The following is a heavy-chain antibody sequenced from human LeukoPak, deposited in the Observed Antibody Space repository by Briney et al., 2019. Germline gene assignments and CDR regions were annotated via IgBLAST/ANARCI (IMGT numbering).Heavy chain of an antibody. D-gene: IGHD1-26*01. CDR3: ARIMLSWREFDC. J-gene: IGHJ4*02. V-gene: IGHV4-34*01. CDR1: GGSFSGYY. CDR2: INHSGST. Sequence: SETLSLTCAVYGGSFSGYYWGWIRQPPGKGLEWIREINHSGSTSYNPSLKSRVTISVDTSKNQFSLKLRSVTAADTAVYYCARIMLSWREFDCWGQGTLVTVSS.